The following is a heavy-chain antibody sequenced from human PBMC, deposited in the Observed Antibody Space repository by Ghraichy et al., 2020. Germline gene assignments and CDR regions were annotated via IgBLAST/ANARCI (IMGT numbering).Heavy chain of an antibody. CDR3: ARARGWTTHIDY. Sequence: SETLSLTCAVYGGSFSGYYWTWIRQPPGKGLEWIGGINQSGNSNYNPSLKSRLTESIDVSKNQFSLKLTSVTAADTAVYYCARARGWTTHIDYWGHGILVTVS. CDR1: GGSFSGYY. CDR2: INQSGNS. D-gene: IGHD1-14*01. J-gene: IGHJ4*03. V-gene: IGHV4-34*01.